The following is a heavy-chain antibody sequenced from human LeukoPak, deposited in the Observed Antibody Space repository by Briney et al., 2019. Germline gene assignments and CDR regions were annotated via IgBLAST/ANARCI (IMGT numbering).Heavy chain of an antibody. Sequence: SEALSLTCTVSGGSISSYYWSWIRQPPGKGLEWIGNIYYSGSTNYNPSLKSRVTISVDTSKNQFSLKLSSVTAADTAVYYCTRGSIAYYYMDVWGKGTTVTISS. J-gene: IGHJ6*03. CDR1: GGSISSYY. CDR2: IYYSGST. D-gene: IGHD3-22*01. CDR3: TRGSIAYYYMDV. V-gene: IGHV4-59*01.